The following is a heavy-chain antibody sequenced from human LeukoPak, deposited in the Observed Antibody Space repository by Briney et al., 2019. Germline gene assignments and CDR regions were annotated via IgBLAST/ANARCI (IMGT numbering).Heavy chain of an antibody. V-gene: IGHV3-21*01. J-gene: IGHJ4*02. Sequence: GGSLRLSCAASGFTFSSYSMNWVRQAPGKGLEWVSSISSSSSYIYYADSVKGRFTISRDNAKNSLYLQMNGLRAEDTAVYYCARSGATVTTDYFDYWGQGTLVTVSS. CDR1: GFTFSSYS. CDR3: ARSGATVTTDYFDY. CDR2: ISSSSSYI. D-gene: IGHD4-17*01.